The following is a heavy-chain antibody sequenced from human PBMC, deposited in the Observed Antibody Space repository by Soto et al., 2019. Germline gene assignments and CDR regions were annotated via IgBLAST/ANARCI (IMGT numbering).Heavy chain of an antibody. CDR3: VRDGTKTLRDCFDP. CDR1: GASISGFY. D-gene: IGHD1-1*01. J-gene: IGHJ5*02. V-gene: IGHV4-4*07. CDR2: IYATGTT. Sequence: NPSESLSLTCTVSGASISGFYWSWIRKSAGKGLEWIGRIYATGTTDYNPTLKSRVMMSVDTSKKQFSLKLRSVNAADTALYYCVRDGTKTLRDCFDPWGQGISVTVSS.